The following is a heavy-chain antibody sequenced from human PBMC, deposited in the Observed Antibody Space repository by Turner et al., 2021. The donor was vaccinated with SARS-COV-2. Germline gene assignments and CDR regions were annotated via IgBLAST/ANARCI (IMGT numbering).Heavy chain of an antibody. CDR3: ARAAQLTVWFDP. J-gene: IGHJ5*02. Sequence: QVQLVQSWAAVKKHGASVKVSCKASGYTFTSSDINWVRQATGQGLEWMGWMNPNSGNTGDAQKFQVRVTMNRNTSISTAYMELSSLRSEDTAVYYCARAAQLTVWFDPWGQGTLVTVSS. D-gene: IGHD3-9*01. CDR1: GYTFTSSD. CDR2: MNPNSGNT. V-gene: IGHV1-8*01.